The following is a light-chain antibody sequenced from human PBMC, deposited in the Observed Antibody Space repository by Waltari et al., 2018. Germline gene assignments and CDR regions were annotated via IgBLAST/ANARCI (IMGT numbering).Light chain of an antibody. CDR1: QSVLYSSNNRNY. V-gene: IGKV4-1*01. CDR3: QQYYTTPLT. Sequence: DIVMTQSPDSLAVSLGDRATINCKSSQSVLYSSNNRNYLTWYQQKPGQPPKLLIYWASIRESGVPDRFSGSGSGTDFTLTISSLQAEDVAVYYCQQYYTTPLTFGGGTKVEIK. J-gene: IGKJ4*01. CDR2: WAS.